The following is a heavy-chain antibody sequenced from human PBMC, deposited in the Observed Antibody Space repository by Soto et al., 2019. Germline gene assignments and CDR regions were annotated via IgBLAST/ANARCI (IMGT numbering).Heavy chain of an antibody. J-gene: IGHJ4*02. CDR3: ARVNDILTGRGPLGY. Sequence: QVQLVQSGAEVKKPGASVKVSCKASGYTFTSYGISWVRQAPGQGLEWMGWISAYNGNTHYAQKLQGRVTMTSDTSTSTAYRELRSLRSDDTAVYYCARVNDILTGRGPLGYWGQGPLVTVSS. CDR1: GYTFTSYG. CDR2: ISAYNGNT. D-gene: IGHD3-9*01. V-gene: IGHV1-18*01.